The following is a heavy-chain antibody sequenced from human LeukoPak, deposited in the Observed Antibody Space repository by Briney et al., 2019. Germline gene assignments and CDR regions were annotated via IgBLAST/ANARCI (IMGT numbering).Heavy chain of an antibody. CDR2: ISAYNGNT. CDR3: ARDHIVPNWFDP. CDR1: GYTFTSYG. J-gene: IGHJ5*02. Sequence: ASVKVSCKASGYTFTSYGISWVRQAPGQGLEWMGWISAYNGNTNYAQKLQGRVTMITDTSTSTAYMELRSLRSDDTAVYYCARDHIVPNWFDPWGQGTLVTVSS. V-gene: IGHV1-18*01. D-gene: IGHD2-8*01.